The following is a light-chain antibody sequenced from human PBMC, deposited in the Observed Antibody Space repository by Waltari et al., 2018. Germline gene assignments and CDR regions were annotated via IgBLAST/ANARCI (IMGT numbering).Light chain of an antibody. Sequence: EIVLTQSPAILSLSPGGRATFSCRASQSIGSYLAWYQQKPGLAPSLLIYDASNRAAGIPARFSGSGSGTDFTLTISSLEPEDFAVYYCQHRSNWPPSFGQGTKVEIE. CDR1: QSIGSY. CDR2: DAS. V-gene: IGKV3-11*01. J-gene: IGKJ2*01. CDR3: QHRSNWPPS.